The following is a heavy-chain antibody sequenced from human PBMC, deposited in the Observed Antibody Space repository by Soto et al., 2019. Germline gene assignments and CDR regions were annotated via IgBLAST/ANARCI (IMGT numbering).Heavy chain of an antibody. CDR2: MNSDGSTT. D-gene: IGHD3-16*01. CDR1: GFTFSSYW. V-gene: IGHV3-74*01. CDR3: ARGRRGTYAMDC. Sequence: EVQLVETGGGLVQPGGSLRLSCAASGFTFSSYWMHWVRQAPGKGLVWVSRMNSDGSTTNYADSVKGRFTISRDNAKNTLYLQMNRLRAEDTAVYCCARGRRGTYAMDCWGQGILVSVYS. J-gene: IGHJ4*02.